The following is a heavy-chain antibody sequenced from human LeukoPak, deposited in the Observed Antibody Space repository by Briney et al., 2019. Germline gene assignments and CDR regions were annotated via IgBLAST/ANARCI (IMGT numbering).Heavy chain of an antibody. CDR1: GGFFSGYY. Sequence: SETLSLTCAVYGGFFSGYYWSWIRQPPGKGLEWIGEINHSGSTNYNPSLKSRVTISVDTSKNQFSLKLSSVTAADTAVYSCARLKDSSGYLYYYYYMDVWGKGTTVTVSS. D-gene: IGHD3-22*01. V-gene: IGHV4-34*01. CDR2: INHSGST. CDR3: ARLKDSSGYLYYYYYMDV. J-gene: IGHJ6*03.